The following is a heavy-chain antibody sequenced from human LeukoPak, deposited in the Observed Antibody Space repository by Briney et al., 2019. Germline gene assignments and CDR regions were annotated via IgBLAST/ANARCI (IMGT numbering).Heavy chain of an antibody. J-gene: IGHJ4*02. Sequence: SVKVSCKASGGTFSSYAINWLRQAPGQGPEWMGGIIPIFGRANYAQKFQGRVTMTTDESTSTAYMELSSLRSEDTAVYYCARVFARSGEISGSYFYYWGQGTLVTVSS. V-gene: IGHV1-69*05. CDR1: GGTFSSYA. D-gene: IGHD1-26*01. CDR3: ARVFARSGEISGSYFYY. CDR2: IIPIFGRA.